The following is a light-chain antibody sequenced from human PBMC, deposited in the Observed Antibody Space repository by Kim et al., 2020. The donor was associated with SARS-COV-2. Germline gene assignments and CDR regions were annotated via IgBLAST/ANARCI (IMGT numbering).Light chain of an antibody. J-gene: IGLJ2*01. V-gene: IGLV3-1*01. Sequence: ASPEPTTIMTCSGEKWGDKLACWYQQKPCQSPVLVIYQDSKRPSGIPGRFSGSNSGNTATLTISGTQAMDEADYYCQAWDSSTVVFGGGTQLTVL. CDR1: KWGDKL. CDR2: QDS. CDR3: QAWDSSTVV.